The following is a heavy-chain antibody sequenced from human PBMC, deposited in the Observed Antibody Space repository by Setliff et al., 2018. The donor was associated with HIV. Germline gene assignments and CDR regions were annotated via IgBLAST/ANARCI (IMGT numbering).Heavy chain of an antibody. CDR3: AKLLPAADMAREIDS. D-gene: IGHD2-2*01. CDR2: FYCSGSS. Sequence: SETLSLTCTVSGDSISSRIYYWGWIRQPPGKGLEWIGNFYCSGSSHYNPSLKSRGTISVDTSKNQFSLKLISVSAADTAVYYCAKLLPAADMAREIDSWGQGTLVTVSS. V-gene: IGHV4-39*01. CDR1: GDSISSRIYY. J-gene: IGHJ4*02.